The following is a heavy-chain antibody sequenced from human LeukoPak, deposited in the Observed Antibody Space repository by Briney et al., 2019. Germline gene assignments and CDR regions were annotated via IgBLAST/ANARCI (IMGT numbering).Heavy chain of an antibody. CDR1: GYTFTAYF. CDR2: IDLNSGDT. V-gene: IGHV1-2*02. D-gene: IGHD6-13*01. J-gene: IGHJ3*02. CDR3: ARDQSVRLLQTSSTYFKHVFAI. Sequence: GASVKVSCKASGYTFTAYFMHWVRQAPRHGLEWMGWIDLNSGDTNYAQKFQDRVTLTRDTSITTAYLELTSLRSDDTAVYYCARDQSVRLLQTSSTYFKHVFAIWGQGSMVTVSS.